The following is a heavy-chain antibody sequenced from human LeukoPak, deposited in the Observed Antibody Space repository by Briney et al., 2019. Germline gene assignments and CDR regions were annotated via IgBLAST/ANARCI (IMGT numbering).Heavy chain of an antibody. CDR3: ARARQQLVWANWFAP. CDR2: ISCYNGDT. D-gene: IGHD6-13*01. J-gene: IGHJ5*02. Sequence: ASVTVSYKASGYIFTSYGISWFRLAPGQGLEWVAWISCYNGDTKNEQKVQDRVTLTTDTSTSTAYMELRSLRSDDTAVYYCARARQQLVWANWFAPWGQGTLVTVSS. CDR1: GYIFTSYG. V-gene: IGHV1-18*01.